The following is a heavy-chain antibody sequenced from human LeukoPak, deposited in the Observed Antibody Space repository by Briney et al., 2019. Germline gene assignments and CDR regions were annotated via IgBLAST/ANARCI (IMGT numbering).Heavy chain of an antibody. J-gene: IGHJ6*03. D-gene: IGHD2-15*01. CDR3: AKNGDRGAYCTGGTCYPYFYYYMDV. Sequence: GGSLRLSCAASGFTFSSYGMSWVRQAPGKGLDWVSSISSTGGTTYYADSVKGRFTISRDNSKNTLYLQMNSLRAEDTAIYYCAKNGDRGAYCTGGTCYPYFYYYMDVWGKGTTVTI. CDR1: GFTFSSYG. V-gene: IGHV3-23*01. CDR2: ISSTGGTT.